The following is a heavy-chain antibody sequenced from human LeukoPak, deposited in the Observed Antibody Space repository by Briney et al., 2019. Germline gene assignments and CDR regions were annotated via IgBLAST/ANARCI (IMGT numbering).Heavy chain of an antibody. Sequence: SETLSLTCTVSGDSITSYFWSWIRQPPGKGLEWVGYIFYSGITNYNPSLKSRVTISVDTSKNQFSLKLSSVTAADTAMYYCATTRWTSERGGFDYWGQGTLVTVSS. J-gene: IGHJ4*02. CDR3: ATTRWTSERGGFDY. CDR2: IFYSGIT. CDR1: GDSITSYF. D-gene: IGHD1-1*01. V-gene: IGHV4-59*08.